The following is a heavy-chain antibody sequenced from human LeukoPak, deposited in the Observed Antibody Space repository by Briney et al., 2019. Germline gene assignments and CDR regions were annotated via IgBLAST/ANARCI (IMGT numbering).Heavy chain of an antibody. V-gene: IGHV4-34*01. CDR3: AREGPITMIVVVRAFDY. J-gene: IGHJ4*02. D-gene: IGHD3-22*01. CDR2: INHSGST. Sequence: PSETLSLTCAVYGGSFSGYYWSWIRQPPGKGLEWIGEINHSGSTNYNPSLKSRVTISVDTSKNQFSLKLSSVTAADTAVYYCAREGPITMIVVVRAFDYWGQGTLVTVSS. CDR1: GGSFSGYY.